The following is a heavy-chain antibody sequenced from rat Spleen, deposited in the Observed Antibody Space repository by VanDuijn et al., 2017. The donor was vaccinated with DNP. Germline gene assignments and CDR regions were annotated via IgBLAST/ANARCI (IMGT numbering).Heavy chain of an antibody. Sequence: EVQLVESGGDLVQPGRSLKLSCTASGFTFNDYNMAWVRQAPKKGLEWVATILSADSRTYYRDSVKGRFTISRDNARNTLYLHMDSLRSEDTATYYCARWDYGRYGFDYWGQGVKVTVSS. D-gene: IGHD1-3*01. CDR2: ILSADSRT. CDR1: GFTFNDYN. J-gene: IGHJ2*01. CDR3: ARWDYGRYGFDY. V-gene: IGHV5-7*01.